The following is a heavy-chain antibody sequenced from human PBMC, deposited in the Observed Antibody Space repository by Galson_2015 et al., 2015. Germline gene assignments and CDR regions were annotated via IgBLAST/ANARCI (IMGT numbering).Heavy chain of an antibody. CDR2: ISGSGGTT. CDR1: GFTFGSYA. CDR3: AKDLTGGFPIDY. Sequence: SLRLSCAASGFTFGSYAMSWVRQAPGKGLEWVSSISGSGGTTYYVDSVKGRFTISRDNSKNTLYLQMNSLRVEDSAVYYCAKDLTGGFPIDYWGQGTLVTVSS. J-gene: IGHJ4*02. V-gene: IGHV3-23*01. D-gene: IGHD4-23*01.